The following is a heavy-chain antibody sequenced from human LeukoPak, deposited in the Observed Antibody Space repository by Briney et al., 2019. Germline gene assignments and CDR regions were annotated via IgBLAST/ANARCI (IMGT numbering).Heavy chain of an antibody. J-gene: IGHJ5*02. CDR1: GFTFSNCG. CDR2: ISFDGTKK. V-gene: IGHV3-30*18. Sequence: GRSLRLSCAASGFTFSNCGVHWVRQAPGKGLEWVAVISFDGTKKYYADSVKGRFTISRDNSKNRLYIQMNSLRAEDTAVYYCAKDPLRYSSELKWFDPWGQGTRVTVSS. CDR3: AKDPLRYSSELKWFDP. D-gene: IGHD6-19*01.